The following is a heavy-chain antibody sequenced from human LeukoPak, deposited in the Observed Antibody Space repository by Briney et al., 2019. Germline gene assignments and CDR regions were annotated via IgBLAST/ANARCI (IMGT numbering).Heavy chain of an antibody. D-gene: IGHD3-22*01. CDR3: ARHPSNYFDSSGYFGCFDP. CDR2: INPSGGST. V-gene: IGHV1-46*01. CDR1: GYTFTNYY. Sequence: ASVKISCKASGYTFTNYYMHWVRQAPGQGLEWMGIINPSGGSTSYAQKFQGRVSMTRDTSTSTFYMELSSLRSEDTAVYYCARHPSNYFDSSGYFGCFDPWGQGTLVTVSS. J-gene: IGHJ5*02.